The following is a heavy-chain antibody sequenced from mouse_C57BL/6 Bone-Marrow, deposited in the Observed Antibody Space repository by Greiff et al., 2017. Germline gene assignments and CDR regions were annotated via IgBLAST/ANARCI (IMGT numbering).Heavy chain of an antibody. J-gene: IGHJ4*01. V-gene: IGHV7-3*01. CDR3: ARYIYYGNYEAMDY. D-gene: IGHD2-1*01. Sequence: EVMLVESGGGLVQPGGSLILSCAASGFTFTDYYMSWVRQPPGKALEWLGFIRNKANGYTTEYSASVKGRFTISRDNSQSILYLQMNALRAEDSATYYCARYIYYGNYEAMDYWGQGTSVTVSS. CDR2: IRNKANGYTT. CDR1: GFTFTDYY.